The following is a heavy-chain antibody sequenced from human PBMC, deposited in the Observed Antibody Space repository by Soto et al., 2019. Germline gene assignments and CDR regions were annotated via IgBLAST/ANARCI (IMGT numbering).Heavy chain of an antibody. D-gene: IGHD3-3*01. CDR2: ISAYNGNT. Sequence: ASVKVSCKASGYTFTSYGISWVRQAPGQGLEWMGWISAYNGNTNYAQKFQGRVTMTTDTSTSTAYMELRSLRSDDTAVYYCARQYYDFWSGSFVNNWFDPWGQGTLVTVSS. CDR3: ARQYYDFWSGSFVNNWFDP. CDR1: GYTFTSYG. J-gene: IGHJ5*02. V-gene: IGHV1-18*01.